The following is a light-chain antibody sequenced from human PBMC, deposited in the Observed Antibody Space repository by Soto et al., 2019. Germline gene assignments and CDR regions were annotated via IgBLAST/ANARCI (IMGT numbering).Light chain of an antibody. CDR1: SSDVGYRNS. Sequence: QSALTQPASVSGSPGQSIAISCTGTSSDVGYRNSVDWYQHNPGKAPKLMIYDVRNRPSGVSSRFSGSKSGNTASLYISGLQAEDEADYYCRSYTSSSTIVFGTGTKLTVL. CDR3: RSYTSSSTIV. J-gene: IGLJ1*01. V-gene: IGLV2-14*01. CDR2: DVR.